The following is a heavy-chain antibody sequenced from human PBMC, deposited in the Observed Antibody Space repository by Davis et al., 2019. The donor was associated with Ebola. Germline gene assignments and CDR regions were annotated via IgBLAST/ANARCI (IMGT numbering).Heavy chain of an antibody. D-gene: IGHD2-2*02. Sequence: PSETLSLTCTVSGGSISSYYWSWIRQPPGKGLEWIGYIYYSGSTNYNPSLKSRVTISVDTSKNQFSLKLSSVTAADTAVYYCGSTDHVHGYIDHWGQGTLVTVSS. J-gene: IGHJ4*02. V-gene: IGHV4-59*01. CDR3: GSTDHVHGYIDH. CDR2: IYYSGST. CDR1: GGSISSYY.